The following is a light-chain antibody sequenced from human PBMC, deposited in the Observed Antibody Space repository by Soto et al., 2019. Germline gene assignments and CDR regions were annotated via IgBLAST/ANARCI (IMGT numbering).Light chain of an antibody. V-gene: IGKV3-20*01. J-gene: IGKJ2*01. CDR3: QQYASPYT. CDR2: GAS. CDR1: ESVRSTN. Sequence: EIVLTQSPGTLSLSPGERATLSCRASESVRSTNLAWYQHKPGQAPRLLIYGASSRATGIPDRFSASGSGTDVTLTISRLEPEDFAVYYCQQYASPYTFGQGTKLEIK.